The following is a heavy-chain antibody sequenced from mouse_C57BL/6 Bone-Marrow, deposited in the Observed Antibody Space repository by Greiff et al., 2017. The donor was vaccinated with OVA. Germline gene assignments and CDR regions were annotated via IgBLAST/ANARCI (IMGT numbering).Heavy chain of an antibody. CDR1: GYTFTDHT. J-gene: IGHJ1*03. Sequence: QVQLQQSDAGLVKPGASVKISCKVSGYTFTDHTIHWMKQRPEQGLEWIGYIYPRDGSTKYNEQFKGKATLTADKSSSTASMQLNILTAEDSAVHFCARSVYYGYFDVWGTGTTVTVSS. CDR2: IYPRDGST. CDR3: ARSVYYGYFDV. V-gene: IGHV1-78*01.